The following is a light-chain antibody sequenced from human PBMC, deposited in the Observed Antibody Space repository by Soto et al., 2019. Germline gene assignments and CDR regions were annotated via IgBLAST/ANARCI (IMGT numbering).Light chain of an antibody. Sequence: QSVLTQPASVSGSPGQSITISCTGTSSDVGGYNYVSWYQQHPGKAPKLLIYDVSNRPSGVSNRFSGSKSGNTASLTISGLQAEDEADYYCSSYTSSSILSVFGTGTKLTVL. CDR3: SSYTSSSILSV. CDR2: DVS. CDR1: SSDVGGYNY. V-gene: IGLV2-14*01. J-gene: IGLJ1*01.